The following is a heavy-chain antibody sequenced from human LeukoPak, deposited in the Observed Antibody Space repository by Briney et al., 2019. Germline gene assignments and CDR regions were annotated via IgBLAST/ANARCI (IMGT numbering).Heavy chain of an antibody. D-gene: IGHD3-10*01. CDR1: GYTFTGYY. V-gene: IGHV1-2*02. J-gene: IGHJ4*02. Sequence: ASVKVSCKASGYTFTGYYMHWVRQAPGQGLEWMGWINPNSGGTNYAQKLQGRVTMTRDTSISTAYMELSRLRSDDTAVYYCAREPSTPYYYGSGSPLDYWGQGTLVTVSS. CDR2: INPNSGGT. CDR3: AREPSTPYYYGSGSPLDY.